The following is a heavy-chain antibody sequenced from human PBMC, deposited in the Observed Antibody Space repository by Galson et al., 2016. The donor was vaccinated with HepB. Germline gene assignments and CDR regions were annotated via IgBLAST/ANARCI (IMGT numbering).Heavy chain of an antibody. Sequence: QSGAEVKKPGESLKISCEASGYTFSNYWIAWVRQMPGKGLEWMGIIYPGDSETKYSPSFQGQVTISVDKSVNTAYLRWSSLKASDTVMYYCARRNWTTVVPDAFGVWGQGT. J-gene: IGHJ3*01. CDR2: IYPGDSET. D-gene: IGHD4-11*01. CDR1: GYTFSNYW. CDR3: ARRNWTTVVPDAFGV. V-gene: IGHV5-51*01.